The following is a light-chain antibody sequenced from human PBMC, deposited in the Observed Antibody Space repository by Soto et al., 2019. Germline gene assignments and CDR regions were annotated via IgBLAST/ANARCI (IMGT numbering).Light chain of an antibody. J-gene: IGKJ1*01. CDR3: HQDDSWT. CDR1: QSISGSF. V-gene: IGKV3-20*01. Sequence: IVLTKSHGPMSLSPWERAALSCRASQSISGSFFAWYQQKPGQAPRLLIHGASSRATGIPDRFSGSGSGTDFTLTISRLEPEDFAVYYFHQDDSWTFGQGTKVDIK. CDR2: GAS.